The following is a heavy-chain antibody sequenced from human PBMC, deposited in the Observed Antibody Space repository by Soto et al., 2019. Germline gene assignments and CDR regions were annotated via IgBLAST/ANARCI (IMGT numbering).Heavy chain of an antibody. Sequence: PGGSLRLSCAASGFIFSNAWMSWVRQTPGKGLEWVGRIKSETDGGTTDYAAPVKGRFTVSRDDSKDTLYLQMNSLKTEDTAVYYCTTIVVPPGVFKAVWGKGTTVTVSS. J-gene: IGHJ6*04. CDR2: IKSETDGGTT. CDR3: TTIVVPPGVFKAV. V-gene: IGHV3-15*01. CDR1: GFIFSNAW. D-gene: IGHD2-2*01.